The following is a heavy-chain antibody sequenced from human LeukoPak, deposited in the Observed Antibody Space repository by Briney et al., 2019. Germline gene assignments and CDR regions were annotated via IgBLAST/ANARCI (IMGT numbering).Heavy chain of an antibody. CDR3: ARRMDYIDY. V-gene: IGHV3-30-3*01. J-gene: IGHJ4*02. CDR2: ISYNGNNE. CDR1: GFTFSDCS. D-gene: IGHD2-8*01. Sequence: PGGSLRLSCAASGFTFSDCSLHWVRQAPGKGLEWVALISYNGNNEYYADSVKGRFTISRDSSKNTLYLQMNSLRVEDTAMYYCARRMDYIDYWGQGTLVTVSS.